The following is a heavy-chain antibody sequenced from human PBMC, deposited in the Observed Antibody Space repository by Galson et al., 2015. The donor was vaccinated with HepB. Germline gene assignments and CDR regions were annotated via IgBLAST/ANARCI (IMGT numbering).Heavy chain of an antibody. J-gene: IGHJ4*02. CDR3: ARIQRTTVVTYFDY. CDR1: GFSLSTSGMC. D-gene: IGHD4-23*01. Sequence: PALVKPTQTLTLTCTFSGFSLSTSGMCVSWIRQPPGKALEWLALIDWDDDKYYSTSLKTRLTISKDTSKNQVVLTMTNMDPVDTATYYCARIQRTTVVTYFDYWGQGTLVTVSS. V-gene: IGHV2-70*01. CDR2: IDWDDDK.